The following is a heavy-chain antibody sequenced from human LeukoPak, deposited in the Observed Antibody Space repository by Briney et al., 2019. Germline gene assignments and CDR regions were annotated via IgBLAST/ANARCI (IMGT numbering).Heavy chain of an antibody. CDR1: GFTFDDYA. CDR2: ISWNSGSI. D-gene: IGHD6-19*01. Sequence: GGSLRLSCAASGFTFDDYAMHWVRQAPGKGLEWVSGISWNSGSIGYADSVKGRFTISRDNAKNSLYLQMNSLRAEDTALYYCAKDSSIAVAGTSFDCWGQGTLVTVSS. V-gene: IGHV3-9*01. J-gene: IGHJ4*02. CDR3: AKDSSIAVAGTSFDC.